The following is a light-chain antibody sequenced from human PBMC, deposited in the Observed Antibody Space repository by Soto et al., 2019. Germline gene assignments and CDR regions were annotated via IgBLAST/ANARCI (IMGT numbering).Light chain of an antibody. J-gene: IGLJ2*01. Sequence: ALTQPASVPGSPGQSITISCTGTSSDVGGYNYVSWYQQHPGKAPKLMIYEVSNRPSGVSNRFSGSKSGNTASLTISGLQAEDEADYYCSSYTSSSTLVFGGGTKLTVL. CDR2: EVS. CDR3: SSYTSSSTLV. V-gene: IGLV2-14*01. CDR1: SSDVGGYNY.